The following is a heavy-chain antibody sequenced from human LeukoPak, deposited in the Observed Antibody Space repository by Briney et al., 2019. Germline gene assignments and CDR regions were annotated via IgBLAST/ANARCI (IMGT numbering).Heavy chain of an antibody. CDR2: ISGIGGST. CDR3: AKVGSGYYYYMDV. D-gene: IGHD3-3*01. Sequence: VGSLRLSSVASGFTLSSYAMSWVRQAPGEGLEWVSAISGIGGSTWNADSVKGRFTISRDNSKSTLFLQMNSLRAEDTAVYYCAKVGSGYYYYMDVWGKGTTVTVSS. CDR1: GFTLSSYA. J-gene: IGHJ6*03. V-gene: IGHV3-23*01.